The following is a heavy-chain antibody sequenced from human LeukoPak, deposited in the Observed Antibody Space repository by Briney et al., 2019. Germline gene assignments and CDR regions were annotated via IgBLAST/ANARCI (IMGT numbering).Heavy chain of an antibody. D-gene: IGHD3-3*01. CDR2: IKQDGSEK. CDR1: GFTFSSYS. V-gene: IGHV3-7*04. CDR3: ARAPFNHDFWSGIYYYYYYMDV. Sequence: GGSLRLSCVASGFTFSSYSMNWVRQAPGKGLVWVANIKQDGSEKYYVDSVKGRFTISRDNAKNSLYLQMNSLRAEDTAVYYCARAPFNHDFWSGIYYYYYYMDVWGKGTTVTVSS. J-gene: IGHJ6*03.